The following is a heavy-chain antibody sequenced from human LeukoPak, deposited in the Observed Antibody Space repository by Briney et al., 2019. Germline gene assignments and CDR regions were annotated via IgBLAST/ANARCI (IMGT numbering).Heavy chain of an antibody. CDR3: ASLLIVYY. D-gene: IGHD2-21*01. CDR1: GFTCSSYA. CDR2: ISYDGSNK. Sequence: GRSLRLSCAASGFTCSSYAMHWVRQAPGKALEWVAVISYDGSNKYYADSVKGRFTIFRDNSKNTLYLQMNSLRAEDTAVYYCASLLIVYYWGQGTLVTVSS. J-gene: IGHJ4*02. V-gene: IGHV3-30-3*01.